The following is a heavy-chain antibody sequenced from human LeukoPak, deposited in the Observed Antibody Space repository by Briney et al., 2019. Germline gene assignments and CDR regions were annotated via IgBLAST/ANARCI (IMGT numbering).Heavy chain of an antibody. Sequence: SETLSLTCTVSGVSISSYYWSWLRQPPGKGLEGIGSIYTTGDTRYNPSLKSRVTISVDTSKNQFSLKMSSVTAADTAVYYCARATPVGGVRFDYWGQGTVVTVSS. J-gene: IGHJ4*02. CDR2: IYTTGDT. V-gene: IGHV4-4*09. CDR1: GVSISSYY. CDR3: ARATPVGGVRFDY. D-gene: IGHD3-16*01.